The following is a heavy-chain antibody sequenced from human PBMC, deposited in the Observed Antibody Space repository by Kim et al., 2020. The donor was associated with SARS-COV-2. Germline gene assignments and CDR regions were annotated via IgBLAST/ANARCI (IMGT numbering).Heavy chain of an antibody. J-gene: IGHJ4*02. D-gene: IGHD1-26*01. V-gene: IGHV1-18*01. CDR3: ARERYTGAYYRLDY. Sequence: YEHKFKGRLTMTTDTSTNTAYMELTSLSADDTAVYYCARERYTGAYYRLDYWGQGTLVTVSS.